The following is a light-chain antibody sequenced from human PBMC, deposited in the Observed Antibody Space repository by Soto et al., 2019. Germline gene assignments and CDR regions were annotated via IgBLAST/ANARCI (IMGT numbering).Light chain of an antibody. V-gene: IGLV7-43*01. CDR1: TGAVTSDYY. J-gene: IGLJ3*02. Sequence: QTVVTQEPSLTVSPGGTVTLTCASSTGAVTSDYYPNWFQQRPGQAPTVLIYSTMNKHSWTPARFSGSLLGGKAALTLSGAQPEDEADYYGLIYYGDGWVFGGGTKLTVL. CDR2: STM. CDR3: LIYYGDGWV.